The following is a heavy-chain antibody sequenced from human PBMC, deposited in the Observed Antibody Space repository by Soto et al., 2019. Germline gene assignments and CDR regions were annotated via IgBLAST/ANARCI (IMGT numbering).Heavy chain of an antibody. D-gene: IGHD1-1*01. J-gene: IGHJ4*02. CDR2: IYTAGPT. CDR3: ARGKSRDAYNPLGY. Sequence: DVQLVQSGGGLIQPGGSLRLSCAASGFTVSNYYMSWVRQAPGRGLQWVSVIYTAGPTYYADSVKGRFTISRDESKNTLYFQMDSLRAEDTATYYCARGKSRDAYNPLGYWGPGTLVTVSS. V-gene: IGHV3-53*01. CDR1: GFTVSNYY.